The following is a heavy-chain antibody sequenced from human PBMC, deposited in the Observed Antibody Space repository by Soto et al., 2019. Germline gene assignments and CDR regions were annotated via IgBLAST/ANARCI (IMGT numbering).Heavy chain of an antibody. D-gene: IGHD3-10*01. CDR1: GFTFSSYD. V-gene: IGHV3-30*03. CDR3: APWFGAFDY. J-gene: IGHJ4*02. Sequence: QVQLVESGGGVVQPGRSLRLSCAASGFTFSSYDMHWVRQAPGKGLEWVAVISYDGSNKYYADSVKGRFTISRDNSKNTLYLQMNSLRAEDTAVYYCAPWFGAFDYWGQGTLVTVSS. CDR2: ISYDGSNK.